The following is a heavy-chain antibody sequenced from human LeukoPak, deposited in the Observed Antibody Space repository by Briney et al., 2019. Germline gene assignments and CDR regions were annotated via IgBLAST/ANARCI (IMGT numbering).Heavy chain of an antibody. CDR1: GFHLCCYR. J-gene: IGHJ4*02. CDR3: ARSHSGDDY. CDR2: ITSSGRYI. Sequence: PGGSLRHSCAASGFHLCCYRMKWVPQAPGEGLEWVSSITSSGRYIYYADSVKGRFTISRDNSENSLYLQMNSLRAEDTAVYYCARSHSGDDYWGQGTLVTVSS. V-gene: IGHV3-21*01. D-gene: IGHD2-21*01.